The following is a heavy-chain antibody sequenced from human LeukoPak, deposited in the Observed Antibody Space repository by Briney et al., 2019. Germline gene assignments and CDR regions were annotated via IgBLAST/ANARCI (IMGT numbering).Heavy chain of an antibody. V-gene: IGHV4-59*01. J-gene: IGHJ4*02. CDR2: VSYTGST. CDR3: ARASTVTTWSLGY. D-gene: IGHD4-17*01. Sequence: PSETLSLTCIVSGGSISNYHRSWIRQPPGKGLEWIGYVSYTGSTNCNPSLKSRVTMSVDTSKNQFSLNLSSVTAADTAMYYCARASTVTTWSLGYWGQGILVTVSS. CDR1: GGSISNYH.